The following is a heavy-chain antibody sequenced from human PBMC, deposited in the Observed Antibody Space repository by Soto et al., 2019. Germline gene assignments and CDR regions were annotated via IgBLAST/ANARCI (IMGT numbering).Heavy chain of an antibody. CDR2: VAHTGTA. J-gene: IGHJ3*01. CDR1: GGPINNSNW. D-gene: IGHD5-18*01. Sequence: QVQLQESGPGLVRPSGTLSLTCTVSGGPINNSNWWSWVRQSPGKGLEWIGEVAHTGTANYSPSLRSRVTMSLDKAKNLFSLKLTSVTAADTAIYYCARPTSLVTGAAFDLWGQGTMLTVS. CDR3: ARPTSLVTGAAFDL. V-gene: IGHV4-4*02.